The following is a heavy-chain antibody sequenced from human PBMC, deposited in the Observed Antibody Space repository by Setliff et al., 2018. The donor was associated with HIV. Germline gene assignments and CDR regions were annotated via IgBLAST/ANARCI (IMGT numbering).Heavy chain of an antibody. CDR2: IYYSGST. D-gene: IGHD1-7*01. CDR1: GGSISSYY. Sequence: SETLSLTCTVSGGSISSYYWSWIRQPPGKGLEWIGYIYYSGSTNYNPSLKSRVTISVDTSKNQFSLKLSSVTAADTAVYYCARRDGTKYYYYYYMDVWGKGTKVTVSS. V-gene: IGHV4-59*01. J-gene: IGHJ6*03. CDR3: ARRDGTKYYYYYYMDV.